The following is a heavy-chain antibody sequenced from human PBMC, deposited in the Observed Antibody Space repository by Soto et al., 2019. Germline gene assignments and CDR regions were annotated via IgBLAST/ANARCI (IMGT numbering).Heavy chain of an antibody. D-gene: IGHD3-10*01. V-gene: IGHV4-39*01. Sequence: QLQLQESGPGLVKPSETLSLTCTVSGGSISSSSYYWGWIRQPPGKGLEWIGSIYYSGSTYYNPSLKRRVTISVDTSKNQFSLKRSSVTAADTAVYYCASYYYYGSGSYYKDSDFQHWGQGTLVTVSS. J-gene: IGHJ1*01. CDR3: ASYYYYGSGSYYKDSDFQH. CDR1: GGSISSSSYY. CDR2: IYYSGST.